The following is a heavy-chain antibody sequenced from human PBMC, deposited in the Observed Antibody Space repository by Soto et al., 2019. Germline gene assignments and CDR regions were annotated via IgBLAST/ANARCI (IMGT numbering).Heavy chain of an antibody. CDR2: ISGSGGST. D-gene: IGHD3-9*01. CDR1: GFTFSSYA. Sequence: PGGSLRLSCAASGFTFSSYAMSWVRQAPGKGLEWVSAISGSGGSTYYADSVKGRFTISRDNSKNTLYLQMNSLRAEDTAVYYCAKEGKKVLRYFDWLSSKYTWFDPWGQGTLVTVSS. J-gene: IGHJ5*02. V-gene: IGHV3-23*01. CDR3: AKEGKKVLRYFDWLSSKYTWFDP.